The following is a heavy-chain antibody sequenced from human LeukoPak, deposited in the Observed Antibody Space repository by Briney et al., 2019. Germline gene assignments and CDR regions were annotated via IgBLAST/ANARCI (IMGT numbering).Heavy chain of an antibody. CDR1: GYTFTGYY. CDR3: ARGVAAVTAFNWFDP. V-gene: IGHV1-2*02. J-gene: IGHJ5*02. D-gene: IGHD2-21*02. Sequence: GASVKVSCKASGYTFTGYYMHWVRQAPGQGLEWMGWINPNSGGTNYAQKFQGRVTMTRDTSIGTAYMELSRLTSDDTAVYYCARGVAAVTAFNWFDPWGQGTLVTVSS. CDR2: INPNSGGT.